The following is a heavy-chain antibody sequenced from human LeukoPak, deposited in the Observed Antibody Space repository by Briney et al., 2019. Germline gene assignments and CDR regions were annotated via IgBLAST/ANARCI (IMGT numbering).Heavy chain of an antibody. J-gene: IGHJ3*01. CDR1: GGSISSYY. Sequence: PSETLSLTCTVSGGSISSYYWSWIRQPPGKGLEWIGYIYYSGSTNYNPSLKSRVTISVDTSKNQFSLKLSSVTAADTAVYYCARRCFGDLYAFDLWGQGPMVTVSS. D-gene: IGHD3-10*01. V-gene: IGHV4-59*08. CDR3: ARRCFGDLYAFDL. CDR2: IYYSGST.